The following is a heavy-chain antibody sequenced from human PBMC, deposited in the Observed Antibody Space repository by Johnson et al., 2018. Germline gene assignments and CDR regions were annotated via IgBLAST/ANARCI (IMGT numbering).Heavy chain of an antibody. CDR3: ARGGAVTRPDYYYMDV. V-gene: IGHV4-59*01. Sequence: QVQLQESGPGLVKPSETLSLTCIVSGGSISSNYWSWIRQPPGEGLEWIGYIYDSVATNYNPSLKSRVTISGDTSKNQFSLKLSSVTVADAAVDYCARGGAVTRPDYYYMDVWGKGTTVTVSS. CDR1: GGSISSNY. J-gene: IGHJ6*03. CDR2: IYDSVAT. D-gene: IGHD4-17*01.